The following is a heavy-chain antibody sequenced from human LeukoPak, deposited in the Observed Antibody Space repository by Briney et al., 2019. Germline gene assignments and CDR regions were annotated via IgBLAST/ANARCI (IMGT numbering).Heavy chain of an antibody. CDR3: AKDSSDSSGRGYFDY. J-gene: IGHJ4*02. V-gene: IGHV3-30*02. CDR1: GFTFSSYG. Sequence: GGSLRLSCAASGFTFSSYGMHWVRQAPGKGLEWVAFIRYDGSNKYYADSVKGRFTISRDNSKNTLYLQMNSLRAEDTAVYYCAKDSSDSSGRGYFDYWGQGTLVTVSS. D-gene: IGHD3-22*01. CDR2: IRYDGSNK.